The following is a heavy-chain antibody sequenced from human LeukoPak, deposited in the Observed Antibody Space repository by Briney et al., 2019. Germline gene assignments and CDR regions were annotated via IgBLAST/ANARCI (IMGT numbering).Heavy chain of an antibody. J-gene: IGHJ4*02. CDR2: IYYSGST. CDR1: GGSISSYY. Sequence: SETLSLTCTVSGGSISSYYWSWIRQPPGKGLEWIGYIYYSGSTNYNPSLKSRVTISVDTSKNQFSLKLSSVTAADTAVYFCARDEGSSYPFDYWGQGTLVTVSS. CDR3: ARDEGSSYPFDY. V-gene: IGHV4-59*01. D-gene: IGHD2-2*01.